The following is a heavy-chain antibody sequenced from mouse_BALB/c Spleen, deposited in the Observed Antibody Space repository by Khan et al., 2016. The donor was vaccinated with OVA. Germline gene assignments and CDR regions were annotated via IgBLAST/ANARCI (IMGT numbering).Heavy chain of an antibody. V-gene: IGHV1-87*01. CDR1: GYSFTSYW. CDR3: ARGRYGNWYFDV. D-gene: IGHD2-1*01. J-gene: IGHJ1*01. CDR2: IYPGDGDT. Sequence: VQLQESGAELARPGASVKLSCKASGYSFTSYWMQWVKQRPGQGLEWIGAIYPGDGDTRYTQKFKGKAKLTADNSSSTAYMQLSSLASEDSAIDYCARGRYGNWYFDVWGAGTTVTVSS.